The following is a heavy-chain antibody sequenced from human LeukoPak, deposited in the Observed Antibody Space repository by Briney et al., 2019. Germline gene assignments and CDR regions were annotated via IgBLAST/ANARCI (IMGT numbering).Heavy chain of an antibody. Sequence: GGSLRLSCAASGFTFSDYYMSWIRQAPGKGLEWVSYISSSGSTIYYADSVKGRFTISRDNAKNSLYLQMNSLRAEDTAVYYCATPLDYYDSSGYHQGGDWGQGTLVTVSS. V-gene: IGHV3-11*01. CDR3: ATPLDYYDSSGYHQGGD. CDR2: ISSSGSTI. J-gene: IGHJ4*02. CDR1: GFTFSDYY. D-gene: IGHD3-22*01.